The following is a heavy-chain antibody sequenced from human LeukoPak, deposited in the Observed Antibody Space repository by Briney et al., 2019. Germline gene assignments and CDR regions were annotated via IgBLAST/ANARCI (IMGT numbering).Heavy chain of an antibody. CDR2: ISYDGSNK. D-gene: IGHD6-13*01. CDR1: GFTFSSYG. Sequence: QPGGSLRLSCAASGFTFSSYGMHWVRQAPGKGLEWVAVISYDGSNKYYADSVKGRFTISRDNSKNTLYLQMNSLRAEDTAVYYCAKGTRYSSSWYPFDYWGQGTLVIVSS. CDR3: AKGTRYSSSWYPFDY. V-gene: IGHV3-30*18. J-gene: IGHJ4*02.